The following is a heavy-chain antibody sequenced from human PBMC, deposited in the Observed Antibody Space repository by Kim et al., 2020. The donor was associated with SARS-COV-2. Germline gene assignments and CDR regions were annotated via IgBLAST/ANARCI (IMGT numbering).Heavy chain of an antibody. CDR2: IYYSGST. J-gene: IGHJ4*02. CDR1: GGSISSGGYY. Sequence: SETLSLTCTVSGGSISSGGYYWSWIRQHPGKGLEWIGYIYYSGSTYYNPSLKSRVTISVDTSKNQFSLKLSSVTAADTAVYYCARVPSITIFGVVRNFDYWGQGTLVTVSS. V-gene: IGHV4-31*03. CDR3: ARVPSITIFGVVRNFDY. D-gene: IGHD3-3*01.